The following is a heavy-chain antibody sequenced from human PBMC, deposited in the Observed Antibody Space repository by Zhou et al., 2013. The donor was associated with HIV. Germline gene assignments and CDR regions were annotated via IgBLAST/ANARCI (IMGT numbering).Heavy chain of an antibody. CDR3: ARGRGHRSGYYDG. CDR1: GYTFTSHY. CDR2: INSRSGST. D-gene: IGHD3-16*01. Sequence: QVQLVQSGAEVKKPGASVKVSCKSSGYTFTSHYMHWVRQAPGQGLEWMGMINSRSGSTRYTQKFQGRVTMTRDTSTSTVYMELSSLRFEDTAVYYCARGRGHRSGYYDGWGQGTMVTVSS. V-gene: IGHV1-46*01. J-gene: IGHJ3*01.